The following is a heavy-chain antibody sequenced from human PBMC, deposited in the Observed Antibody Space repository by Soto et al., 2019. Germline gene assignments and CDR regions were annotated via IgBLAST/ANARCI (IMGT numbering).Heavy chain of an antibody. V-gene: IGHV3-21*01. J-gene: IGHJ6*02. CDR3: ARDRGYDAHDYYYNAMDV. Sequence: GGSLRLSCISSGFTFRTYAMNWVRQAPGKGLEWVSGIRGFSPYTFYAESVKGRFTISRDNAKNSLYLQMNSLRAEDTAVYYCARDRGYDAHDYYYNAMDVWGQGTTVTVSS. CDR1: GFTFRTYA. CDR2: IRGFSPYT. D-gene: IGHD2-15*01.